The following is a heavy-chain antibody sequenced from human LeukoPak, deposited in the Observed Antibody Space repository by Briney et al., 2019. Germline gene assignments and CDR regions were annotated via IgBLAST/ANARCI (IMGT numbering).Heavy chain of an antibody. D-gene: IGHD3-22*01. J-gene: IGHJ2*01. Sequence: PSETPSLTCTVSGGSIFSYYFNWIRQPPGKGLEWIGYIYSNGITNYNPSLRSRGTISIATSKNQVSLRLRSVTAADTAIYYCARRAYYDTSGYSPASGYFDLWGRGTLVTVSS. CDR1: GGSIFSYY. V-gene: IGHV4-4*08. CDR3: ARRAYYDTSGYSPASGYFDL. CDR2: IYSNGIT.